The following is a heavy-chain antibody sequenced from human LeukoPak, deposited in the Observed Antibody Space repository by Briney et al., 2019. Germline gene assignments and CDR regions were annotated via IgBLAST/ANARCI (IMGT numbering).Heavy chain of an antibody. CDR3: ARDVGGGYYYDSSGYSGY. J-gene: IGHJ4*02. CDR1: GFTFSSYG. D-gene: IGHD3-22*01. Sequence: GGSLRLSCAASGFTFSSYGMHWVRQAPGKGLEWVAVISYNGSNKYYADSVKGRFTISRDNSKNTLYLQMNSLRAEDTAVYYCARDVGGGYYYDSSGYSGYWGQGTLVTVSS. CDR2: ISYNGSNK. V-gene: IGHV3-30*03.